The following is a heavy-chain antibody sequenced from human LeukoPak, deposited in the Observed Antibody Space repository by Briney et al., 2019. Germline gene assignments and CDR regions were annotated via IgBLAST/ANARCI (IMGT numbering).Heavy chain of an antibody. CDR1: GFTFSSYS. Sequence: PGGSLRLSYAASGFTFSSYSMYWVRQAPGKGLEWVSIIYNVGSTYYADSVKGRFTISRDNSKNTLYLQMNSLRAEDTAVYFCARGLYSSSWYYNWGQGTLVTVSS. V-gene: IGHV3-66*01. CDR3: ARGLYSSSWYYN. D-gene: IGHD6-13*01. J-gene: IGHJ4*02. CDR2: IYNVGST.